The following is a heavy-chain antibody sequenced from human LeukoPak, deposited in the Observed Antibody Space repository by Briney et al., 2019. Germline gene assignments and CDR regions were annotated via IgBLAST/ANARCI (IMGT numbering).Heavy chain of an antibody. Sequence: SQTLSLTCTVSGGSISSGDYYWSWIRQPPGKGLEWIGYIYYSGSTYYNPSLKSRVTISVDTSKNQFSLKLSSVTAADTAVYYCARTPTHDFWSRPGGFDPWGQGILVTVSS. CDR3: ARTPTHDFWSRPGGFDP. V-gene: IGHV4-30-4*08. CDR2: IYYSGST. D-gene: IGHD3-3*01. CDR1: GGSISSGDYY. J-gene: IGHJ5*02.